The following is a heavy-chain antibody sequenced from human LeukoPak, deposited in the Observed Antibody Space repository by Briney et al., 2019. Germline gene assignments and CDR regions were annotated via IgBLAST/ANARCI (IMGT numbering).Heavy chain of an antibody. J-gene: IGHJ4*02. V-gene: IGHV1-8*01. D-gene: IGHD6-19*01. CDR1: GYTFTSYD. CDR3: ATALAGSVELDY. CDR2: MDPNNGNI. Sequence: ASVKVSCKASGYTFTSYDIHWVRQAAGQGLEWMGWMDPNNGNIHYAQKFQGRVTMTRNTPISTAYVELTSLRSDDTAVYYCATALAGSVELDYWGQGTLVTVSS.